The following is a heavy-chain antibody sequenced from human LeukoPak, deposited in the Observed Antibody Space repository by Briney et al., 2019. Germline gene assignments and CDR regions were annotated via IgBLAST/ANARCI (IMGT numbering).Heavy chain of an antibody. J-gene: IGHJ4*02. CDR2: ISGSGGST. CDR1: GFTFSSYA. CDR3: AKYGSGSYYQDYFDY. V-gene: IGHV3-23*01. D-gene: IGHD3-10*01. Sequence: GGSLRLYCAASGFTFSSYAMSWVRQAPGKGLEWVSAISGSGGSTYYADSVKGRFTISRDNSKNTLYLQMNSLRAEDTAVYYCAKYGSGSYYQDYFDYWGQGTLVTVSS.